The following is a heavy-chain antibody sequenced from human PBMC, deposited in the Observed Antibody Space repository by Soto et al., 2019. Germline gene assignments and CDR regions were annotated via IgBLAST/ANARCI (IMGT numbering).Heavy chain of an antibody. CDR3: AGTMATPLAFDI. CDR1: GGTFSIYA. V-gene: IGHV1-69*06. CDR2: IIPIFGTA. D-gene: IGHD5-18*01. J-gene: IGHJ3*02. Sequence: GASVKVSCKASGGTFSIYAISCVLQSPGQGLEWMGGIIPIFGTANYAQKFQGRVTITADKSTSTAYMELSSLRSEDTAVYYCAGTMATPLAFDIWGQGTMVTVSS.